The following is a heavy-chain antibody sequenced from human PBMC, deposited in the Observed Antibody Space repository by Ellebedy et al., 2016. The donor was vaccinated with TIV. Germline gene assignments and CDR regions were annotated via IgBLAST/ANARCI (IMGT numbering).Heavy chain of an antibody. V-gene: IGHV3-23*01. CDR3: ASYVDTAMVFDY. J-gene: IGHJ4*02. CDR2: ISGSDGST. D-gene: IGHD5-18*01. Sequence: GESLKISCAASGFTFSSYAMSWVRQAPGKGLEWVSAISGSDGSTYYADSVKGRFPISRDNSKNTLYLQMNSLRAEDTAVYYCASYVDTAMVFDYWGQGTLVTVPS. CDR1: GFTFSSYA.